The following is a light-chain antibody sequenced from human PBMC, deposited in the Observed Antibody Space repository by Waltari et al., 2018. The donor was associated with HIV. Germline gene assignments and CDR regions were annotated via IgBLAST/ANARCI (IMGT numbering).Light chain of an antibody. J-gene: IGKJ3*01. V-gene: IGKV4-1*01. Sequence: DIVMTQSPDSLAVSLGERATINCKSSQSVLYSSNNKNYLAWYQQKPGQPPKLLIYRASIRESGVPDRFTGSGSGTDFTLTISSLQAEDVALYYCQQYYSTPFTFGPGTRVEIK. CDR2: RAS. CDR1: QSVLYSSNNKNY. CDR3: QQYYSTPFT.